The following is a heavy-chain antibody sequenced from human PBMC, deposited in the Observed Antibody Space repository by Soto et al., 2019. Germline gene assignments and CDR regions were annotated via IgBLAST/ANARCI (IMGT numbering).Heavy chain of an antibody. V-gene: IGHV4-39*01. CDR1: GGSISSSSYY. D-gene: IGHD5-12*01. CDR3: AIVATIPYFSDY. Sequence: QLQLQESGPGLVKPSETLSLTCTVSGGSISSSSYYWGWIRQPPGKGLEWIGSIYYSGSTYYNPSLKSRVTISVDTSKNQFSLKLSSVTAADTAVYYFAIVATIPYFSDYWGQGTLVTVSS. J-gene: IGHJ4*02. CDR2: IYYSGST.